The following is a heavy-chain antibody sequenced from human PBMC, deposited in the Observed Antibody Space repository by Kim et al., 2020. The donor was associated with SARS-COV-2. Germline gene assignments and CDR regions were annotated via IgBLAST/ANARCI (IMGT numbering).Heavy chain of an antibody. V-gene: IGHV3-23*01. CDR3: AKAPIPRWSLIPYLDY. D-gene: IGHD2-15*01. CDR2: ISGSGGST. Sequence: GGSLRLSCAASGFTFSSYAMSWVRQAPGKGLEWVSAISGSGGSTYYADSVKGRFTISRDNSKNTLYLQMNSLRAEDTAVYYCAKAPIPRWSLIPYLDYWGQGTLVTVSS. J-gene: IGHJ4*02. CDR1: GFTFSSYA.